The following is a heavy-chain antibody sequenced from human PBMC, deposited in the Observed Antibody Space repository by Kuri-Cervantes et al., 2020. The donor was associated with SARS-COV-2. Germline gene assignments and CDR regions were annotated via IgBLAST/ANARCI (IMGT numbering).Heavy chain of an antibody. D-gene: IGHD3-10*01. CDR1: GYTFTGYY. V-gene: IGHV1-2*04. Sequence: ASAKVSCKASGYTFTGYYMHWVRQAPGQGLEWMGWINPNSGGTNYAQNFQGWVTMTRDTSISTAYMELSRLRSDDTAVYYCARGMVRGIIQYYYYAMDVWGQGTTVTVSS. CDR3: ARGMVRGIIQYYYYAMDV. J-gene: IGHJ6*02. CDR2: INPNSGGT.